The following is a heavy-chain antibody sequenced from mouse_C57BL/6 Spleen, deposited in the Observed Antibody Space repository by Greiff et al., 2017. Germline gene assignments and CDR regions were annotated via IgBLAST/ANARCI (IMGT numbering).Heavy chain of an antibody. CDR3: ARWNSGYPNYLDY. V-gene: IGHV1-80*01. Sequence: QVQLKQSGAELVKPGASVKISCKASGYAFSSYWMNWVKQRPGKGLEWIGQIYPGDGDTNYNGKFKGKATLTADKSSSTAYMQLSSLTSEDSAVYVCARWNSGYPNYLDYWGQGTTLTVSS. J-gene: IGHJ2*01. D-gene: IGHD3-1*01. CDR1: GYAFSSYW. CDR2: IYPGDGDT.